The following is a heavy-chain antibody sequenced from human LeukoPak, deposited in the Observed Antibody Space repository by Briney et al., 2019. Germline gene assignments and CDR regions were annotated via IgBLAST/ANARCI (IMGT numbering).Heavy chain of an antibody. CDR1: GGSIRSSSYY. V-gene: IGHV4-39*07. Sequence: PSETLSLACAVSGGSIRSSSYYWGWIRQPPGKGLEWIGSIYHSGNTYYNPSLKSRVTISVDTSKNQFSLELSSVTAADTAVYYCARAGYGDSDFDYWGQGTLVTVSS. CDR3: ARAGYGDSDFDY. CDR2: IYHSGNT. D-gene: IGHD4-17*01. J-gene: IGHJ4*02.